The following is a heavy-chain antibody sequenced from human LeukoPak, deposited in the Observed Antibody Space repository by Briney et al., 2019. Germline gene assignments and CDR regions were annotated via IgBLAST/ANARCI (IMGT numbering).Heavy chain of an antibody. CDR1: GFTFGDYA. CDR3: TRLNSGWYSFFDY. D-gene: IGHD6-19*01. Sequence: PGGSLRLSCTASGFTFGDYAMSWVRQAPGKGLEWVGFIRSKAYGGTTEYAASVKGRFTISRDDSKSIAYLQMNSLKTEDTAVYYCTRLNSGWYSFFDYWGQGTLVTASS. V-gene: IGHV3-49*04. J-gene: IGHJ4*02. CDR2: IRSKAYGGTT.